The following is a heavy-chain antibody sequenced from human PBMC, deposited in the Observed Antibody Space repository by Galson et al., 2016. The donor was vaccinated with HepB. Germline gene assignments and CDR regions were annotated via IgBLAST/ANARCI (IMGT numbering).Heavy chain of an antibody. CDR1: GDSIRSYY. CDR2: FYYTGSA. CDR3: ATLGSGAYYRRDGFDI. Sequence: SETLSLTCTVPGDSIRSYYWSWIRQPPGKGLEWIGYFYYTGSAKYNPSLKSRVTMSVDTSKNQFSLKLSSVTAADTAVHYCATLGSGAYYRRDGFDIWGQGTTVTVS. D-gene: IGHD3-10*01. V-gene: IGHV4-59*01. J-gene: IGHJ3*02.